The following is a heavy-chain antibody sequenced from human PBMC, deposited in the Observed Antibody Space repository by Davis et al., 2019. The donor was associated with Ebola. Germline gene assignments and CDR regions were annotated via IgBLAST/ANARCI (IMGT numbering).Heavy chain of an antibody. Sequence: SETLSLTCAVYGGSFSGYYWSWSRQPPGKGLEWIGDINLRGSTNYNPSLKSRVTISVDTSRNQFSLRLRSVTATDTAVYYCARQTYSGSGSGFDPWGPGTLVTVAS. D-gene: IGHD3-10*01. CDR1: GGSFSGYY. CDR2: INLRGST. J-gene: IGHJ5*02. CDR3: ARQTYSGSGSGFDP. V-gene: IGHV4-34*01.